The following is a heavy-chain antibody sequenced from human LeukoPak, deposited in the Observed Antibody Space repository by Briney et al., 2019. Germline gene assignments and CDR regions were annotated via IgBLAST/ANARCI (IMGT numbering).Heavy chain of an antibody. V-gene: IGHV4-61*02. Sequence: SETLSLTCTVSGGSISSGSYYWSWIRQPAGKGLEWIGRIYTSGSTNYNPSLKSRVTISVDTSKNQFSLKLSSVTAADTAVYYCARIYGDGNTDAFDIWGQGTMVTVSS. J-gene: IGHJ3*02. CDR2: IYTSGST. CDR1: GGSISSGSYY. D-gene: IGHD4-17*01. CDR3: ARIYGDGNTDAFDI.